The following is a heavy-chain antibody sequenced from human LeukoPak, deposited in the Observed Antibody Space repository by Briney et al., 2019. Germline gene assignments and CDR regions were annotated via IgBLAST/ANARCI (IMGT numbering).Heavy chain of an antibody. Sequence: SGPTLVKPTQTLTLTCTFSGFSLSSGVGVGWIRQPPAKALEWLALIYWNDDKPYNPSLKSRLTITKDTSKNQVVLRMTNVDPVDTATYYCAHTSTRIAIAGFDSWGQGTLVTVSS. CDR3: AHTSTRIAIAGFDS. D-gene: IGHD1-14*01. CDR2: IYWNDDK. V-gene: IGHV2-5*01. CDR1: GFSLSSGVG. J-gene: IGHJ4*02.